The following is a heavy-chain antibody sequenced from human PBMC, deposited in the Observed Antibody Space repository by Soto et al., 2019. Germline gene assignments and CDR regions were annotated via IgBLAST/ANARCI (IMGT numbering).Heavy chain of an antibody. CDR1: GGSISSSSYY. CDR2: IYYSGST. Sequence: SETLSLTCTDSGGSISSSSYYWGWIRQPPGKGLEWIGSIYYSGSTYYNPSLKSRVTISVDTSKNQFSLKLSSVTAADTAVYYCARHATRDFWSGYYTDYYYYYGMDVWGQGTTVTVSS. V-gene: IGHV4-39*01. CDR3: ARHATRDFWSGYYTDYYYYYGMDV. J-gene: IGHJ6*02. D-gene: IGHD3-3*01.